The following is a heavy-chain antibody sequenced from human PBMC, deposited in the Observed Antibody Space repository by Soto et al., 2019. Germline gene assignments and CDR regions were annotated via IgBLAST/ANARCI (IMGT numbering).Heavy chain of an antibody. CDR1: GFTFSRVS. J-gene: IGHJ4*02. V-gene: IGHV3-21*01. CDR3: ARVAY. Sequence: GESLKISCEASGFTFSRVSMNLVRQVPGKGLEWVASISSASSETWYADSVKGRFIISRDNAQNSLFLQMNTLRPEDSAIYYCARVAYWGPGTQVTVSS. CDR2: ISSASSET.